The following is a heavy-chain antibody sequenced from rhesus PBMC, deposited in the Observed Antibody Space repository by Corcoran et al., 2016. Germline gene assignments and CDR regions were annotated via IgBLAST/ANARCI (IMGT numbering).Heavy chain of an antibody. CDR2: FVPSDSDT. J-gene: IGHJ6*01. CDR3: AKEYYDADYGYYTNSYGLDS. Sequence: EVQLVQSGAEVKRPGESLTISCKTSGYSFTRFWIRWVRQLPGQALDWMGAFVPSDSDTRFSPSVQGTVTISADKSISTAYLQCSSLKASDSATYYCAKEYYDADYGYYTNSYGLDSWGQGVVVPVSS. V-gene: IGHV5-2*01. CDR1: GYSFTRFW. D-gene: IGHD3-9*01.